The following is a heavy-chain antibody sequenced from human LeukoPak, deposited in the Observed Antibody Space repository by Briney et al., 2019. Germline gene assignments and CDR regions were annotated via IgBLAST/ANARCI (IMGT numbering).Heavy chain of an antibody. J-gene: IGHJ4*02. D-gene: IGHD2-15*01. Sequence: GKSLRLSCAASGFTFSTYGMXWVRXAPGKXLECVAVVWYDGSLKYYRDSVKGRFTISRVNSKNTLYLQMNSLRVEDTAVYYCARGDGGGGTHPFDYWGQGTLVTVS. CDR2: VWYDGSLK. V-gene: IGHV3-33*01. CDR3: ARGDGGGGTHPFDY. CDR1: GFTFSTYG.